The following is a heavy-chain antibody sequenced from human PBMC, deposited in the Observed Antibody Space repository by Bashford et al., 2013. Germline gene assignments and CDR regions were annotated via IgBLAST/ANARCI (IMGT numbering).Heavy chain of an antibody. J-gene: IGHJ3*02. Sequence: WVRQMPGKGLEWMGIIYPGDSDTRYSPSFQGQVTISADKSISTAHLQWSSLKASDTAMYYCARLPDYYNSGSFYYPFDIWGQGTMVTVSS. V-gene: IGHV5-51*01. CDR2: IYPGDSDT. CDR3: ARLPDYYNSGSFYYPFDI. D-gene: IGHD3-10*01.